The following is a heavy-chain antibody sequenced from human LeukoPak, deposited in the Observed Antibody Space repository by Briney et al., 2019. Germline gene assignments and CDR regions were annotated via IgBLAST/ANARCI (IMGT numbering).Heavy chain of an antibody. CDR2: INPNSGGT. D-gene: IGHD3-10*01. Sequence: ASVKVSCKASGYTFTGYYMHWVRQAPGQGLEWMGWINPNSGGTNYAQKFQGRVTMTRDTSISTAYMELSSLRSEDTAVYYCARRPLRFGESYFDYWGQGTLVTVSS. J-gene: IGHJ4*02. CDR1: GYTFTGYY. CDR3: ARRPLRFGESYFDY. V-gene: IGHV1-2*02.